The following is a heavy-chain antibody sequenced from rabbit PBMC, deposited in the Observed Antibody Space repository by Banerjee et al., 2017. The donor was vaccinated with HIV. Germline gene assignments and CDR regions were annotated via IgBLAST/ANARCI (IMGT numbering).Heavy chain of an antibody. D-gene: IGHD4-1*01. Sequence: QEQLEESGGGLVQPGGSLKLSCKASGFDFSSYYMSWVRQAPGKGLEWIACINSSSGNTVYATWAKGRFTISKTSSTTVTLQMTSLTAADTATYFCARDLAGVIGWNFNLWGPGTLVTVS. J-gene: IGHJ4*01. CDR1: GFDFSSYYM. CDR2: INSSSGNT. V-gene: IGHV1S45*01. CDR3: ARDLAGVIGWNFNL.